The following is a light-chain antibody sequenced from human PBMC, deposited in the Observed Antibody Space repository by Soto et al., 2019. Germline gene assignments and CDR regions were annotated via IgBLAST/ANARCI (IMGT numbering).Light chain of an antibody. CDR1: QGVTGY. CDR3: QQSHSTPPT. J-gene: IGKJ2*01. CDR2: AAS. Sequence: DIQLTQSPSFLSASVGDSVTITCRASQGVTGYVAWYQQKPGKAPNLLIYAASTLQSGVPSRFSGSGSGTEFTLTISSLQPEDFATYYCQQSHSTPPTFGPGTKLEIK. V-gene: IGKV1-9*01.